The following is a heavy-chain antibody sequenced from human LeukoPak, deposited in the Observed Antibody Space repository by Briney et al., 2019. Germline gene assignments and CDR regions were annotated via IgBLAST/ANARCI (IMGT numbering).Heavy chain of an antibody. CDR1: EFTFSDYS. Sequence: GGSLLLSCAAAEFTFSDYSMNWGHQAPGKGLEWVSYINSGSSTIYYVDSVEGRFTISRDNDKNSLYLQMISLRDEDTAVYHCARTRSKVGTPSFDYWGQGTLVTVSS. J-gene: IGHJ4*02. CDR2: INSGSSTI. CDR3: ARTRSKVGTPSFDY. V-gene: IGHV3-48*02. D-gene: IGHD1-14*01.